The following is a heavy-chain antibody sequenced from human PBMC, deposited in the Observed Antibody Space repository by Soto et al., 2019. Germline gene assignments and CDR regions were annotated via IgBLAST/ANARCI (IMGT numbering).Heavy chain of an antibody. CDR2: NIPILGTV. CDR1: GDTFSSYT. V-gene: IGHV1-69*08. Sequence: QGQLVQSGAEVRKPGSSVKVSCKSSGDTFSSYTISWVRQAPGKGLEWMGRNIPILGTVKYEQNVQGRVTIIADKSTSTVYMEMSSLRSEDTAVYYCARDYGDKTYYYYGMHVWGQGTTVTVS. CDR3: ARDYGDKTYYYYGMHV. J-gene: IGHJ6*02. D-gene: IGHD4-17*01.